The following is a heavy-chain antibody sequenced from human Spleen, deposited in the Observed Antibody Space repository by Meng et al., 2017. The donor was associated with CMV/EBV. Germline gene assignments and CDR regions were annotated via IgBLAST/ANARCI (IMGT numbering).Heavy chain of an antibody. CDR1: GFTFSSYG. CDR3: ARGSTSPRWVY. V-gene: IGHV4-34*01. Sequence: GSLRLSCAASGFTFSSYGMHWVRQPPGKGLEWIGEINHSGSTNYNPSLKSRVTISADTSKNQFSLKLSSVTAADTAVYYCARGSTSPRWVYWGQGTLVTVSS. D-gene: IGHD2-2*01. J-gene: IGHJ4*02. CDR2: INHSGST.